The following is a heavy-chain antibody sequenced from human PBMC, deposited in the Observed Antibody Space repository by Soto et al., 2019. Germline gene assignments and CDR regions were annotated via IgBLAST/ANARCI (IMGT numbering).Heavy chain of an antibody. CDR3: ARGRGYLIDY. V-gene: IGHV1-3*01. D-gene: IGHD5-12*01. CDR2: ISAGNDDP. Sequence: GASVKVSCKASGYIFSTYAIHWLRQAPGQRLEWMGWISAGNDDPKFSQKFQGRVTITRDTSASTAYMELSSLTSEDTAIFYCARGRGYLIDYWGQGTLVTVSS. J-gene: IGHJ4*02. CDR1: GYIFSTYA.